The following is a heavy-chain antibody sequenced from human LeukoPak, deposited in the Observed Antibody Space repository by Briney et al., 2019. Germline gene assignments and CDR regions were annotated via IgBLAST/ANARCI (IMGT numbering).Heavy chain of an antibody. J-gene: IGHJ4*02. Sequence: GGSLRLSCAGSGFTFRIYAMSWVRQAPGKGLEYVAGISSNGGSSNHADSVKGRFTISRDNHKKTLYLQMSNLGAEDTAVYYCVKDIWYGSGNYQFDNWGQGTLVTVSS. CDR1: GFTFRIYA. D-gene: IGHD3-10*01. V-gene: IGHV3-64D*06. CDR3: VKDIWYGSGNYQFDN. CDR2: ISSNGGSS.